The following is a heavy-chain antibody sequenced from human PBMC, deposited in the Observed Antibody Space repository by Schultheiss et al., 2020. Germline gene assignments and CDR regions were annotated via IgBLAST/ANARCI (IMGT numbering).Heavy chain of an antibody. D-gene: IGHD6-13*01. J-gene: IGHJ6*02. V-gene: IGHV4-38-2*01. CDR1: GYSISIGFY. CDR2: INHSGST. CDR3: ASQAARYYFYGMDV. Sequence: SQTLSLTCAVSGYSISIGFYWGWIRQPPGKGLEWIGEINHSGSTNYNPSLKSRVTISVDTSKNQFSLKLSSVTAADTAVYYCASQAARYYFYGMDVWGQGTTVTVSS.